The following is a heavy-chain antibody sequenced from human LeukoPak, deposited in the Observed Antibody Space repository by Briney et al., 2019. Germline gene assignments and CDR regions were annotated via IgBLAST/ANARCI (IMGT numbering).Heavy chain of an antibody. J-gene: IGHJ6*02. V-gene: IGHV3-15*01. CDR1: GFPFSNAR. Sequence: GGSLRLSCAASGFPFSNARMSWVRQAPGKGLEWVVRIKTRNEGGTSEYAAPVKGRFTISRDDSKNTVHLQMNSLKTEDTGVYYCTKPDLLWVGEDVWGPGTTVTVSS. CDR3: TKPDLLWVGEDV. CDR2: IKTRNEGGTS. D-gene: IGHD2/OR15-2a*01.